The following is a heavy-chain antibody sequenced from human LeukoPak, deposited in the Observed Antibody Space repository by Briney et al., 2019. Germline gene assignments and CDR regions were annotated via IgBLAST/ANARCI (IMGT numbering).Heavy chain of an antibody. V-gene: IGHV4-59*01. D-gene: IGHD4-17*01. CDR1: GGSISSYY. CDR2: IYYSGST. CDR3: ARDNRRLRQFDY. Sequence: SETLPLTCTVSGGSISSYYWSWIRQPPGKGLEWIGYIYYSGSTNYNPSLKSRVTISVDTSKNQFSLKLSSVTAADTAVYYCARDNRRLRQFDYWGQGTLVTVSS. J-gene: IGHJ4*02.